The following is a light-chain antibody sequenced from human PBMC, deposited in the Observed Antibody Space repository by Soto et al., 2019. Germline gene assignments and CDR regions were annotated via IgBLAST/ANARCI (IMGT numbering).Light chain of an antibody. CDR2: GAS. CDR1: QSVSSN. CDR3: QQYNNWPPLT. V-gene: IGKV3-15*01. J-gene: IGKJ5*01. Sequence: EIVMTQSPATLSVSPGERDTLSCRASQSVSSNLAWYQQKPGQAPRLLIYGASTRATGIPARFSGSGSGTEFTLTISSLPSEDFAVYYCQQYNNWPPLTFGQGTRLEIK.